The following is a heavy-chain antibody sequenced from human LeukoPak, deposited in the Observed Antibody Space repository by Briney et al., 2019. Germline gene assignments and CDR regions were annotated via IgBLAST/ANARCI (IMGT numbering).Heavy chain of an antibody. V-gene: IGHV3-43*02. Sequence: GGSLRLSCAASGFTFDDYAMHWVRQAPGKGLEWVSLISGDGGSTYYADSVKGRFTISRDNSKNSLYLQMNSLRSEDTAVYYCARGYYDSSGYYYGEYYFDYWGQGTLVTVSS. J-gene: IGHJ4*02. D-gene: IGHD3-22*01. CDR3: ARGYYDSSGYYYGEYYFDY. CDR2: ISGDGGST. CDR1: GFTFDDYA.